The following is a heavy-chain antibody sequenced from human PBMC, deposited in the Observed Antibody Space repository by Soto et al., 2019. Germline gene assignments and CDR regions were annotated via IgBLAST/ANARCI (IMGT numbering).Heavy chain of an antibody. J-gene: IGHJ6*02. V-gene: IGHV4-61*01. Sequence: SETLSLTCTVSGGSVSSGSYYWSWIRQPPGKGLEWIGYIYYSGSTNYNPSLKSRVTISVDASKNQFSLKLSSVTAADTAVYYCAREVVAATPVFYYYYGMDVWGQGTPVTVSS. CDR2: IYYSGST. CDR3: AREVVAATPVFYYYYGMDV. D-gene: IGHD2-15*01. CDR1: GGSVSSGSYY.